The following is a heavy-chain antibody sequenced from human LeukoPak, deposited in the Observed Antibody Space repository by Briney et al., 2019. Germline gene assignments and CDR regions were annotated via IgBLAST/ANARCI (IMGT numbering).Heavy chain of an antibody. Sequence: GGSLRLSCAASGFTFSSSAMSWVCQAPGKGLEWVSAISNNGGYTYYADSVQGRFTISRDNSKSTLCLQMNSLRAEDTAVYYCAKQLGYCSDGSCYFPYWGQGTLVTVSS. CDR1: GFTFSSSA. CDR3: AKQLGYCSDGSCYFPY. J-gene: IGHJ4*02. V-gene: IGHV3-23*01. CDR2: ISNNGGYT. D-gene: IGHD2-15*01.